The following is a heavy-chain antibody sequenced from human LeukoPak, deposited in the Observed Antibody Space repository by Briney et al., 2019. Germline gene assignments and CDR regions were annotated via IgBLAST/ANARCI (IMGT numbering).Heavy chain of an antibody. Sequence: GGSLRLSCAASGFTVSSNYMSWVRQAPGKGLEWVSVIYSGGSTYYADSVKGRFTISRDNSKNTLYLQMNSLRAEDTAVYYCARHLTREDAFDIWGQGTMVTVSS. J-gene: IGHJ3*02. CDR3: ARHLTREDAFDI. CDR1: GFTVSSNY. V-gene: IGHV3-66*04. D-gene: IGHD3-3*01. CDR2: IYSGGST.